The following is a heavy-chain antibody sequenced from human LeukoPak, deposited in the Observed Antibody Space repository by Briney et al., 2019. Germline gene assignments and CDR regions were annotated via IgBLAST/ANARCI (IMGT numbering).Heavy chain of an antibody. V-gene: IGHV3-9*01. Sequence: QPGRSLRLSCAASGFTFDDYAMHWVRQAPGKGLEWVSGISWNSGSIGYADSVKGRFTISRDNAKNSLYLQINSLRAEDTALYYCAKELTGTYYYYGMDVWGQGTTVTVSS. CDR3: AKELTGTYYYYGMDV. CDR2: ISWNSGSI. J-gene: IGHJ6*02. CDR1: GFTFDDYA. D-gene: IGHD7-27*01.